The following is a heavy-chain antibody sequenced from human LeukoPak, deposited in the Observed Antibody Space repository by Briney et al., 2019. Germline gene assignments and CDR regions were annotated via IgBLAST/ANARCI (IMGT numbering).Heavy chain of an antibody. CDR1: GFTVSSNY. V-gene: IGHV3-66*01. CDR3: ASAHMVRGVSDFDY. Sequence: GGSLRLSCAASGFTVSSNYMSWVRQAPGKGLEWVSVIYSGGSTYYADSVKGRFTISRDNSKNTLYLQMNSLRAEDTAVYYCASAHMVRGVSDFDYWGQGTLVTVSS. J-gene: IGHJ4*02. CDR2: IYSGGST. D-gene: IGHD3-10*01.